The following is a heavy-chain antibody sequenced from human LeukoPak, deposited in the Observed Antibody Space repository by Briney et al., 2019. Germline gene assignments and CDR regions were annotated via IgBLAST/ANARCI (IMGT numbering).Heavy chain of an antibody. CDR2: IYTSGST. J-gene: IGHJ5*02. V-gene: IGHV4-61*02. CDR1: GGSISGGSYY. Sequence: SETLSLTCTVSGGSISGGSYYWSWIRQPAGKGLEWIGRIYTSGSTNYNPSLKSRVTISVDTSKNQFSLKLSSVTAADTAVYYCARETDSSGYYYWFDPWGQGTLVTVSS. CDR3: ARETDSSGYYYWFDP. D-gene: IGHD3-22*01.